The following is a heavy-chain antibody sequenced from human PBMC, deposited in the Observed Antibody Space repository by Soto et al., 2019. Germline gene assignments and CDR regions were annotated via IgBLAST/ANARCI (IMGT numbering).Heavy chain of an antibody. D-gene: IGHD5-18*01. CDR2: LNPRNGQT. CDR1: GYNFSAYY. J-gene: IGHJ4*02. CDR3: ARETDTSMVDY. V-gene: IGHV1-8*01. Sequence: QVQLVQSGAEVKKPGASVKVSCQTSGYNFSAYYFNWVRQAAGQGPEWMGWLNPRNGQTGYVQKFRSRVTMTRDTSIATVYLELSRLTSEDTAIYFCARETDTSMVDYWGQGTLVTVSS.